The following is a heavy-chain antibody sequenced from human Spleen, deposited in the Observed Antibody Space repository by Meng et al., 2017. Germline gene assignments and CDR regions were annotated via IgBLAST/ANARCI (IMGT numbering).Heavy chain of an antibody. CDR3: ARLYNSRWNAAEYFQH. V-gene: IGHV4-34*02. D-gene: IGHD6-13*01. Sequence: QVLQKQLVAGWLKPSETLSPPCAVYGGSLSGYYWSWIRQPPGKGLEWIGDVHHRGSTNYNPSLKSRVTISVDTSKNQFSLNLSSVTAADTAVYYCARLYNSRWNAAEYFQHWGQGTLVTVSS. CDR1: GGSLSGYY. CDR2: VHHRGST. J-gene: IGHJ1*01.